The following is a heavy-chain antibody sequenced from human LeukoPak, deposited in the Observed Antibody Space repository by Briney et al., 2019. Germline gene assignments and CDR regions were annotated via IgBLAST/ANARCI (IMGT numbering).Heavy chain of an antibody. CDR3: ARDVMYSSSSGSFDY. Sequence: GGSLRLSCAASGFTFSSYWMSWVRQAPGKGLEWVANIKQDGSEKYYVDSVKGRFTISRDNAKNSPYLQMNSLRAEDTAVYYCARDVMYSSSSGSFDYWGQGTLVTVSS. CDR1: GFTFSSYW. V-gene: IGHV3-7*01. CDR2: IKQDGSEK. D-gene: IGHD6-6*01. J-gene: IGHJ4*02.